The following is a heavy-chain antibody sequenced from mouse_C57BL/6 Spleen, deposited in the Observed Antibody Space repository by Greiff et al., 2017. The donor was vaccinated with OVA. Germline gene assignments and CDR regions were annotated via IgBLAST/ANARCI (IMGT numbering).Heavy chain of an antibody. CDR1: GFTFSDYG. D-gene: IGHD1-1*01. V-gene: IGHV5-17*01. J-gene: IGHJ4*01. CDR3: ARETTGNYYAMDY. Sequence: EVKVVESGGGLVKPGGSLKLSCAASGFTFSDYGMHWVRQAPEKGLEWVAYISSGSSTIYYADTVKGRFTISRDNAKNTLFLQMTSLRSEDTAMYYCARETTGNYYAMDYWGQGTSVTVSS. CDR2: ISSGSSTI.